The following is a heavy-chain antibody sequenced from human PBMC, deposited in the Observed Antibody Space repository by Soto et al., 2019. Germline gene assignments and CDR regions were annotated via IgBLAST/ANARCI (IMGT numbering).Heavy chain of an antibody. Sequence: GGSLRLSCAASGFTFSNYAMNWVRQAPGKGLEGVSVISGSGGSAYYADSVQGRFTISRDNSKNTLYLQMNSLRAEDTAIYYCVREGSGWYSRGSFDFWGRGTMVTVSS. CDR3: VREGSGWYSRGSFDF. J-gene: IGHJ3*01. CDR2: ISGSGGSA. CDR1: GFTFSNYA. V-gene: IGHV3-23*01. D-gene: IGHD6-19*01.